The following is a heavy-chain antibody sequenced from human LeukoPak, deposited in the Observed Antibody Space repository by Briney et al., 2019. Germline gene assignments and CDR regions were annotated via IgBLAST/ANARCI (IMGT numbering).Heavy chain of an antibody. CDR2: IYYSGTT. J-gene: IGHJ2*01. Sequence: PSQTLSLTCAVSGGSISSGAYYWSWIRQHPGKGLEWIGDIYYSGTTYYSPSLKGRVTMSVDTSNNQFSLKLISVTAADTAVYYCARLVYCSGVSCYTHWYFDLWGRGTLVTVSS. CDR3: ARLVYCSGVSCYTHWYFDL. CDR1: GGSISSGAYY. D-gene: IGHD2-2*02. V-gene: IGHV4-31*11.